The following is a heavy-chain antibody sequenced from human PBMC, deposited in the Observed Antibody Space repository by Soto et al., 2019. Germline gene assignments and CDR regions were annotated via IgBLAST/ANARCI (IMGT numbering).Heavy chain of an antibody. CDR3: ARQNYYGSGSYVYYYYYGMDV. V-gene: IGHV4-39*01. J-gene: IGHJ6*02. CDR2: IYYSGST. CDR1: GGSISSSIYY. Sequence: SETLSLTCTVSGGSISSSIYYWGWIRQPPGKGLEWIGSIYYSGSTYYNPSLKSRVTISVDTSKNQFSLKLSSVTAADTAVYYCARQNYYGSGSYVYYYYYGMDVWGQGTTVTVSS. D-gene: IGHD3-10*01.